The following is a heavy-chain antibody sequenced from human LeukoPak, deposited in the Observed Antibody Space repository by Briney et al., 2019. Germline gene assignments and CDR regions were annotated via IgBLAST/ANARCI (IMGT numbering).Heavy chain of an antibody. V-gene: IGHV1-24*01. CDR1: GYTLTELS. Sequence: ASVKVSCKVSGYTLTELSMHWVRQAPGKGLEWMGGFDPEDGETIYAQKFQGRVTMTEDTSTDTAYMELSSLRSEDTAVYYCATSSREGEDSSGWASFDYWGQGTLVTVSS. CDR2: FDPEDGET. J-gene: IGHJ4*02. D-gene: IGHD6-19*01. CDR3: ATSSREGEDSSGWASFDY.